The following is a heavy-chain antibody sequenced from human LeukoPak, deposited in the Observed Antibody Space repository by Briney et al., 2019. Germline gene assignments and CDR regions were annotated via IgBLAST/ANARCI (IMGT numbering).Heavy chain of an antibody. Sequence: GGSLRLSCAASGFTFSDFAMIWVRQSPGKKGLEWVSSIFQGGGEIHYADSVRGRFTISRDNSKSTLFLQMNSLRAEDTAIYYCATYKQVLLPFESWGQGTLVTVSS. CDR1: GFTFSDFA. J-gene: IGHJ4*02. CDR3: ATYKQVLLPFES. CDR2: IFQGGGEI. D-gene: IGHD1-1*01. V-gene: IGHV3-23*01.